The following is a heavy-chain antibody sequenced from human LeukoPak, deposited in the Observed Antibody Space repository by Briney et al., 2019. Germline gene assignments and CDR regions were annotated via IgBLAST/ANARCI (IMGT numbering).Heavy chain of an antibody. Sequence: GGSLRLSCAASGFTFSSFEMNWVRQAPGKGLEWVSYISSSGSTIYYADSVKGRFTISRDNAKNSLYLQMNSLRVEDTAVYCCARSAAAGTFPDYWGQGTLVTVSS. CDR2: ISSSGSTI. CDR3: ARSAAAGTFPDY. V-gene: IGHV3-48*03. J-gene: IGHJ4*02. D-gene: IGHD6-13*01. CDR1: GFTFSSFE.